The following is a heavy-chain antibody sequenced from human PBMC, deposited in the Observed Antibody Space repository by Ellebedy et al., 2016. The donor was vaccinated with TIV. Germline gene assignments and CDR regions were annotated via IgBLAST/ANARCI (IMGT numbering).Heavy chain of an antibody. J-gene: IGHJ5*02. CDR2: LYYSGNT. CDR3: VRGRGIAVAGTYEDTWFDP. V-gene: IGHV4-59*01. Sequence: MPSETLSLTCTVSGGSISSYFWTWIRQPPGKGLEWIGDLYYSGNTYYTPSLTSRSSMSVDTSTNHFSLRLNSVTAADTAVYYCVRGRGIAVAGTYEDTWFDPWGQGTLVTVSS. CDR1: GGSISSYF. D-gene: IGHD6-19*01.